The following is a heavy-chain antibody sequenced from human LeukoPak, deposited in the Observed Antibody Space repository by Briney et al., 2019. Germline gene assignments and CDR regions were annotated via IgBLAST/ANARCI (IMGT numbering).Heavy chain of an antibody. CDR3: ARGPGRYYFDY. J-gene: IGHJ4*02. CDR1: GYTFTNYY. CDR2: INPSGGST. Sequence: ASVKVPCKASGYTFTNYYMHWVRQAPGQGLEWMGIINPSGGSTTYAQKFQGRVTMTRDTSTSTVYMELSSLRSEDTALYYCARGPGRYYFDYWGQGTLVTVSS. V-gene: IGHV1-46*01.